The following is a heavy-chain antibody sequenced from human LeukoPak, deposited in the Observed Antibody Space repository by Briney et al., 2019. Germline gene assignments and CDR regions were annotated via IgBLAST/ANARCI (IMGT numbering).Heavy chain of an antibody. CDR1: GGSISSYY. CDR3: ARDTHYYDSSGVDAFDI. V-gene: IGHV4-59*01. D-gene: IGHD3-22*01. Sequence: SSETLSPTCTVSGGSISSYYWSWIRQPPGKGLEWIGYIYYSGSTNYNPSLKSRVTISVDTSKNQFSLKLSSVTAADTAVYYCARDTHYYDSSGVDAFDIWGQGTMVTVPS. CDR2: IYYSGST. J-gene: IGHJ3*02.